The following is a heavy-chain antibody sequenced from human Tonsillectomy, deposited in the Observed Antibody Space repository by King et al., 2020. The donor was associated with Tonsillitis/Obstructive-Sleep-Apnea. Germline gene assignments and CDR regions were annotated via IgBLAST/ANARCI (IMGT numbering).Heavy chain of an antibody. CDR1: GFTFSDYY. D-gene: IGHD2-2*01. CDR3: ARDGAEEYCSSISCYYYYYMDV. V-gene: IGHV3-11*05. Sequence: VQLVEPGGGLVKPGGSLRLSCAASGFTFSDYYMSWIRQAPGKGLEWVSYISSSSSYTNYADSVKGRFTISRDNAKNSLYLQMNSLRAEDTAVYYCARDGAEEYCSSISCYYYYYMDVWGQGTTVTVSS. J-gene: IGHJ6*03. CDR2: ISSSSSYT.